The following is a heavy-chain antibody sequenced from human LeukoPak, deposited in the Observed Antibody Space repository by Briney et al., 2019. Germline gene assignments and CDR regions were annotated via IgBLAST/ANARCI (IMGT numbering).Heavy chain of an antibody. Sequence: PSETLSLTCTVSGGSIYSSSFYWGWIRQSPGKGLEWIGSIYYSGSTYYNPSLKSRVTISVDTSKNQLSLKLSSVTAADTAVYYCARRAYCSTTSCYYEDNYGMDVWGQGTTVTVSS. D-gene: IGHD2-2*01. CDR3: ARRAYCSTTSCYYEDNYGMDV. CDR2: IYYSGST. J-gene: IGHJ6*02. CDR1: GGSIYSSSFY. V-gene: IGHV4-39*01.